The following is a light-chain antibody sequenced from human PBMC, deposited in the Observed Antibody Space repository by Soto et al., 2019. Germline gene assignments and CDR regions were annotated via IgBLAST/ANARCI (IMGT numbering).Light chain of an antibody. V-gene: IGLV2-23*02. J-gene: IGLJ1*01. CDR3: CSYARSSTLYV. Sequence: QSALTQPASVSGSPGQSITISCTGTSSDVGSYNLVSWYQQHPGKAPKLIIFEVNKRPSGVSNRFSGSKSVNTASLTISGLLAEDEADYYCCSYARSSTLYVFGTGTKLTVL. CDR1: SSDVGSYNL. CDR2: EVN.